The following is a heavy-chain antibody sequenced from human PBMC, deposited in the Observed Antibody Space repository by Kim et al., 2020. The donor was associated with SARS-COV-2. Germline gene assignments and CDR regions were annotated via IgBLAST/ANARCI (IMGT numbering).Heavy chain of an antibody. V-gene: IGHV3-49*04. CDR3: TRCLYSYAYINDDYY. J-gene: IGHJ6*03. Sequence: GGSLRLSCQASGFSCGDYAMSWVRQAPGKGLEWVGFIRSKANGGTTEYAATVKGRFTISRDDSKSLTYPQMNSLKTEDKTVDYCTRCLYSYAYINDDYY. CDR2: IRSKANGGTT. CDR1: GFSCGDYA. D-gene: IGHD5-18*01.